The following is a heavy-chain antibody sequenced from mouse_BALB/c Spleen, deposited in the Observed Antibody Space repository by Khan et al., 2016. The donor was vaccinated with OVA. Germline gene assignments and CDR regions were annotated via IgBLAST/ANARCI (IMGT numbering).Heavy chain of an antibody. Sequence: QVQLKQSGAELARPGASVKLSCKASGYTFTDYYINWVKLRTGQGLEWIGEISPGSGDTYYHERFKGQATLTADKSSSTAYMQLSSLTSEASAVYFCARRNYFGYTFAYWGQGTLVTVSA. J-gene: IGHJ3*01. CDR2: ISPGSGDT. V-gene: IGHV1-77*01. CDR3: ARRNYFGYTFAY. D-gene: IGHD1-2*01. CDR1: GYTFTDYY.